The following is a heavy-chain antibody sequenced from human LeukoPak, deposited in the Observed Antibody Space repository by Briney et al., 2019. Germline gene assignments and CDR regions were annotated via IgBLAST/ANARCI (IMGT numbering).Heavy chain of an antibody. CDR3: ASKLAGATYYFDS. J-gene: IGHJ4*02. CDR2: ISGSAIYT. Sequence: GGSLRLSCAASGFTFSSYAMHWVRQAPGKGLEWVSSISGSAIYTFTADSLKGRFSISRDNSQNILYLQMYSLRAEDTAIYFCASKLAGATYYFDSWGQGTLVTVSS. V-gene: IGHV3-23*01. CDR1: GFTFSSYA. D-gene: IGHD6-19*01.